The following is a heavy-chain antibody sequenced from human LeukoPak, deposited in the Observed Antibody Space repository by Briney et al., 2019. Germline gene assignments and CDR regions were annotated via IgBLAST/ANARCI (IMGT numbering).Heavy chain of an antibody. J-gene: IGHJ5*02. Sequence: ASVKVSCKASGYTFTGYYMHCVRQAPGQGLEWMGWINPNSGGTNYAQKFQGRVTMTRDTSISTAYMELSRLRSDDTAVYYCARDPTYYYDSSGYYFPNWFDPWGQGTLVTVSS. CDR3: ARDPTYYYDSSGYYFPNWFDP. CDR2: INPNSGGT. D-gene: IGHD3-22*01. V-gene: IGHV1-2*02. CDR1: GYTFTGYY.